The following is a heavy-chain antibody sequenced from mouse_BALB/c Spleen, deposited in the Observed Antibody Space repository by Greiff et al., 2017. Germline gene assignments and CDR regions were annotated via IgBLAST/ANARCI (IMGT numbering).Heavy chain of an antibody. D-gene: IGHD2-14*01. CDR3: ARGRGYYRDDETWFAY. CDR2: ISDGGSYT. V-gene: IGHV5-4*02. J-gene: IGHJ3*01. CDR1: GFTFSDYY. Sequence: EVKVVESGGGLVKPGGSLKLSCAASGFTFSDYYMSWVRQTPAKRLEWVATISDGGSYTYYPDSVKGRFTISRDNAKNNLYLQMSSLKSEDTAMYYCARGRGYYRDDETWFAYWGQGTLVTVSA.